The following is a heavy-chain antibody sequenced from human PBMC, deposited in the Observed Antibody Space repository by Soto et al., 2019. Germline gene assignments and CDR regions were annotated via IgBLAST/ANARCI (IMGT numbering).Heavy chain of an antibody. V-gene: IGHV2-26*04. CDR1: GFSLSNAGLG. CDR3: PLTYSSSWYSVYP. Sequence: QVTVKESGPVLVKPTETLTLTCTVSGFSLSNAGLGVSWIRQPPGKALEWLAHIFSNDEKSYSTSLKSRPTISKDTSKSQVVLIITNMAPVATATYFCPLTYSSSWYSVYPWGEGTLVTVSS. J-gene: IGHJ5*02. CDR2: IFSNDEK. D-gene: IGHD6-13*01.